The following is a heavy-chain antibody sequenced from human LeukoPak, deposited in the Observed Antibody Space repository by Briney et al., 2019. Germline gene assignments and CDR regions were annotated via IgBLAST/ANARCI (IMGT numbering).Heavy chain of an antibody. CDR2: ISSSSSTI. CDR1: GFTFSSYS. V-gene: IGHV3-48*04. D-gene: IGHD2-2*01. J-gene: IGHJ6*03. Sequence: GGSLRLSCAASGFTFSSYSMNWVRQAPGKGLEWVSYISSSSSTIYYADSVKGRFTISRDNAKNSLYLQMNSLRAEDTAVYYCARVRIVVVPAARRYYYYYMDVWGKGTTVTVSS. CDR3: ARVRIVVVPAARRYYYYYMDV.